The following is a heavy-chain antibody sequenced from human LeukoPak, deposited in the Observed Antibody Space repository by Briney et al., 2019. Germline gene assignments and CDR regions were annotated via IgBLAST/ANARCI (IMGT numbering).Heavy chain of an antibody. CDR1: GYTFTSYA. CDR3: ARDTYSSSWYWYGLDV. D-gene: IGHD6-13*01. CDR2: INTNTGNP. V-gene: IGHV7-4-1*02. J-gene: IGHJ6*02. Sequence: GASVKVSCKASGYTFTSYAMNWVRQAPRQGLEWMGWINTNTGNPTYAQGSTGRFVFSLDTSVSTAYLQISSLKAEDTAVYYCARDTYSSSWYWYGLDVWGQGTTVTVSS.